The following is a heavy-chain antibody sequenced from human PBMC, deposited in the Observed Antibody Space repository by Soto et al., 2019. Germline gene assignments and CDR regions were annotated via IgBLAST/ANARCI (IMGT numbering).Heavy chain of an antibody. J-gene: IGHJ4*02. CDR1: GFIFSNFW. V-gene: IGHV3-23*01. D-gene: IGHD3-3*01. Sequence: GGSLRLSCAASGFIFSNFWMNWVRQAPGKGLEWVAAISGSGSSTYYADSVKGRFTISRDNSKNTLYLQMNSLRAEDTAVYYCAKGSITIFGVVIPSYFDYWGQGTLVTVSS. CDR2: ISGSGSST. CDR3: AKGSITIFGVVIPSYFDY.